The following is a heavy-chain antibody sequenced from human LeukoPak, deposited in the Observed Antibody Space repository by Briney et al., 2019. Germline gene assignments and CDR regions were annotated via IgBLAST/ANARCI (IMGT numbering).Heavy chain of an antibody. D-gene: IGHD6-6*01. J-gene: IGHJ6*03. CDR2: ISSSSSYI. CDR1: GFTFSSYS. V-gene: IGHV3-21*01. CDR3: ARGAGAALPRYYYMGV. Sequence: PGGSLRLSCAASGFTFSSYSMNWVRQAPGKGLEWVSSISSSSSYIYYADSVKGRFTISRDNAKNSLYLQMNSLRAEDTAVYYCARGAGAALPRYYYMGVWGKGTTVTVSS.